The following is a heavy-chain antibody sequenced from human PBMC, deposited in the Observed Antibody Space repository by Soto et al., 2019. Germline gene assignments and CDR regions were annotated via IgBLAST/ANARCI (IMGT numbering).Heavy chain of an antibody. CDR1: GFNFNNYG. Sequence: QVQLVESGGGVVQPGGSLRLSCAASGFNFNNYGMHWVRQAPGKGLEWVAVIWNDGSGYYYATSVKGRFTISRDNSKSTLYLQMSSLRVEDTAVYFCARRQISHPTRGAAAARGGMDVWGQGTTVTVSS. CDR2: IWNDGSGY. V-gene: IGHV3-33*01. CDR3: ARRQISHPTRGAAAARGGMDV. D-gene: IGHD6-13*01. J-gene: IGHJ6*02.